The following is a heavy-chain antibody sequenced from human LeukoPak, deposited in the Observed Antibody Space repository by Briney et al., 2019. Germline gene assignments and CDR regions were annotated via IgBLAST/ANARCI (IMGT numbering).Heavy chain of an antibody. J-gene: IGHJ4*02. Sequence: PSETLSLTCTVSGDSMSSSSYYWGWVRQPPGKGLEWIASIYYTGRTYYKPSLKSRVTISVDTSQNQFSLNLNSVTAADTAVYYCARLLQWFGGVDYWGQGTLVTVSS. CDR1: GDSMSSSSYY. D-gene: IGHD3-10*01. V-gene: IGHV4-39*01. CDR2: IYYTGRT. CDR3: ARLLQWFGGVDY.